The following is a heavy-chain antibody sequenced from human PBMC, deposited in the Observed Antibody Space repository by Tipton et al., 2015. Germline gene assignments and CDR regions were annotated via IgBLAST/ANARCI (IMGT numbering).Heavy chain of an antibody. V-gene: IGHV4-34*01. Sequence: TLSLTCAVYGGSFSGYYWTWIRQPPGKGLEWIGSIYHSGSTYYKLSLKSRVTISLGTSKNQFSLRLTSVSAADTAIYYCARDDGYCSGGSCYNPSYFDYWGQGTLVTVSS. J-gene: IGHJ4*02. CDR3: ARDDGYCSGGSCYNPSYFDY. CDR2: IYHSGST. D-gene: IGHD2-15*01. CDR1: GGSFSGYY.